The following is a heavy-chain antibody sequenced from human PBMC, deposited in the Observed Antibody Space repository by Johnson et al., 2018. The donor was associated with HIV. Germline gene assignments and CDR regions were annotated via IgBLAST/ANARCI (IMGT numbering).Heavy chain of an antibody. CDR1: GLSVSINY. CDR3: ASYGDYKSSDAFDI. D-gene: IGHD4-17*01. Sequence: VQLVESGGGLIQPGGSLRLSCAVSGLSVSINYITWVRQAPGKGLEWVANIKQDGSEKYYVDSVKGRFTISRDNAKNSLYLQMNSRRAEDTAVYYCASYGDYKSSDAFDIWGRGTLVTISS. V-gene: IGHV3-7*01. CDR2: IKQDGSEK. J-gene: IGHJ3*02.